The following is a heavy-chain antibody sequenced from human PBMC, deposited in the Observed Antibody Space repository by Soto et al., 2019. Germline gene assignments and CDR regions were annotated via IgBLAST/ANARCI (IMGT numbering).Heavy chain of an antibody. CDR1: GFTFSSYA. CDR3: AKDNRPIVVDAIFDY. CDR2: ISGSGGST. V-gene: IGHV3-23*01. D-gene: IGHD3-22*01. Sequence: GGSLRLSCAASGFTFSSYAMSWVRQAPGKGLEWVSAISGSGGSTYYADSVRGRFTISRDNSKNTLYLQMNSLRAEDTAVYYCAKDNRPIVVDAIFDYWGQGTLVTVSS. J-gene: IGHJ4*02.